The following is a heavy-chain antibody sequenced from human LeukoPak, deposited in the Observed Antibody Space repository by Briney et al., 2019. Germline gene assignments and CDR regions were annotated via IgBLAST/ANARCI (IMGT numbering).Heavy chain of an antibody. Sequence: GRSLRLSCAASGFTFSSYGMHWVRQAPGKGLEWVAVIWYDGSNKYYADSVKGRFTISRDNSKNTLYLQMNSLRAEDTAVYYCARVLRYFDWTKAPFDYWGQGTLVTVSS. CDR1: GFTFSSYG. CDR2: IWYDGSNK. D-gene: IGHD3-9*01. CDR3: ARVLRYFDWTKAPFDY. J-gene: IGHJ4*02. V-gene: IGHV3-33*01.